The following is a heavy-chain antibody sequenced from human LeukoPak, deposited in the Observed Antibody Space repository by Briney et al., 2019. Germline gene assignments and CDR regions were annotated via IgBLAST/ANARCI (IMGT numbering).Heavy chain of an antibody. Sequence: SETLSLTCAVYGASFSASYWSWIRQPPGKGLEWIGEINLSGSPNYIPSLKSRLTISVDTSKNQFSLKLSSVTAADTAVYYCARGQYYYDSSGSHVYFDYWGQGTLVTVSS. D-gene: IGHD3-22*01. CDR2: INLSGSP. J-gene: IGHJ4*02. CDR1: GASFSASY. V-gene: IGHV4-34*01. CDR3: ARGQYYYDSSGSHVYFDY.